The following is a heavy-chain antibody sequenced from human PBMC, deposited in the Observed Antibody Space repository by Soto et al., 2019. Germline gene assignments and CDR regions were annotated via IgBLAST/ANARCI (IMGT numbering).Heavy chain of an antibody. Sequence: PGGSLRLSCTTSGFTFSDYYMTWVRQAPGKGLERISYMSGSGDAIYYADSVKGRFTISRDNAKNSLHLEMNSLRVEDTAMYYCVRGNFYYGMDVWGQGTTVTVSS. J-gene: IGHJ6*02. CDR1: GFTFSDYY. CDR3: VRGNFYYGMDV. V-gene: IGHV3-11*01. CDR2: MSGSGDAI.